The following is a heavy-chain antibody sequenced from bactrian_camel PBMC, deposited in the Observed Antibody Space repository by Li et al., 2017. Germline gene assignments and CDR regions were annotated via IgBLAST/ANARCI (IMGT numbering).Heavy chain of an antibody. V-gene: IGHV3-3*01. J-gene: IGHJ4*01. D-gene: IGHD5*01. Sequence: HVQLVESGGGSVQVGGSLRLSCKWSGTAPGSNCIGWFRQGTGKEREGVAALWRGGTSRYYGDSVKGRFTISHDKDKGAVFLEMNSLQPEDTAVYYCAFAVVGGGLWYDTYEYHYWGQGTQVTVS. CDR1: GTAPGSNC. CDR3: AFAVVGGGLWYDTYEYHY. CDR2: LWRGGTSR.